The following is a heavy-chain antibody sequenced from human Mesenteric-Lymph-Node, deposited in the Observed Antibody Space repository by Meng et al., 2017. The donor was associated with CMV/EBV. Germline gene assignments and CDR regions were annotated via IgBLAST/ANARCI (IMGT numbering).Heavy chain of an antibody. Sequence: ETLSLTCAASGFTFSNAWMSWVRQAPGKGLEWVGRIKSKTDGGTTDYAAPVKGRFTISRDDSKNTLYLQMNSLKTEDTAVYYCTTGAGDLDYWGQGTLVTVSS. V-gene: IGHV3-15*01. CDR1: GFTFSNAW. J-gene: IGHJ4*02. CDR2: IKSKTDGGTT. D-gene: IGHD7-27*01. CDR3: TTGAGDLDY.